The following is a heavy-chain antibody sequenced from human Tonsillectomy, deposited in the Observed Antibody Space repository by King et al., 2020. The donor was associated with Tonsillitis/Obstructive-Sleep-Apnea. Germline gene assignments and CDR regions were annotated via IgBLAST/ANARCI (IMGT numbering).Heavy chain of an antibody. CDR1: DFTVSSNY. Sequence: QLVQSGGGLIQPGGSLRLSCAAADFTVSSNYMGWVRQAPGKGLEWVSLIYSGGSTFYADSVQGRFTISRDNSKNTLFLQMNSLRADDTAVYYCAGFDWNSEYFDDWGQGTLVTVAS. CDR3: AGFDWNSEYFDD. D-gene: IGHD1-7*01. CDR2: IYSGGST. V-gene: IGHV3-53*01. J-gene: IGHJ4*02.